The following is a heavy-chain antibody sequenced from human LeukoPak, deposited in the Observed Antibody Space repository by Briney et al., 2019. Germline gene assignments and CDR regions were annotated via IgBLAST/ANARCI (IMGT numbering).Heavy chain of an antibody. CDR2: IYYSGST. D-gene: IGHD3-16*02. CDR1: GGSFSSYY. J-gene: IGHJ3*02. V-gene: IGHV4-39*01. CDR3: ARRIYDYVWGSYRHNDAFDI. Sequence: SSETLSLTCAVYGGSFSSYYWGWIRQPPGKGLEWIGSIYYSGSTYYNPSLKSRVTISVDTSKNQFSLKLSSVTAADTAVYYCARRIYDYVWGSYRHNDAFDIWGQGTMVTVSS.